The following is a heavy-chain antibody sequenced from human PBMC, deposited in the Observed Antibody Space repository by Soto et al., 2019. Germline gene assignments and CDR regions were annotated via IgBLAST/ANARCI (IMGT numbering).Heavy chain of an antibody. CDR1: GGSISSYY. V-gene: IGHV4-59*01. CDR2: SYYSGRT. Sequence: SETLSLTCTVSGGSISSYYWSWIRQPPGKGLEWIGYSYYSGRTNYNPSLKSRVTISVDTSKNQFSLKLTSVTPADTAVYYCAREREGSGYDYWGQGTLVTVSS. J-gene: IGHJ4*02. CDR3: AREREGSGYDY. D-gene: IGHD5-12*01.